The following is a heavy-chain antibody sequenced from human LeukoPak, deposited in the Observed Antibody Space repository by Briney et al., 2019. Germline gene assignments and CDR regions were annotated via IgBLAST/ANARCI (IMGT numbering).Heavy chain of an antibody. CDR3: ARGGYSSGWYAFDI. CDR1: GFTFSSYS. CDR2: ISSSSSYI. J-gene: IGHJ3*02. Sequence: GGSLRLSCAASGFTFSSYSMNWVRQAPGEGLEWVSSISSSSSYIYYADSVKGRFTISRDNAKNSLYLQMNSLRAEDTAVYYCARGGYSSGWYAFDIWGQGTMVTVSS. V-gene: IGHV3-21*01. D-gene: IGHD6-19*01.